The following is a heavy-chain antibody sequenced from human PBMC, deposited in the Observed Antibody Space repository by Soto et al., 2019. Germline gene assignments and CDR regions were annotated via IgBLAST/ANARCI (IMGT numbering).Heavy chain of an antibody. Sequence: GGSLRLSCASSGFTFSSYSMNWVRQAPGEGLEWVSYISSSSSTIYYADSVKGRFTISRDNAKTSLYLQMNSLRDEDTAVYYCARVYGSGSYYNDTLYYYYYGMDVWGQGTRVTVSS. CDR2: ISSSSSTI. J-gene: IGHJ6*02. CDR3: ARVYGSGSYYNDTLYYYYYGMDV. CDR1: GFTFSSYS. V-gene: IGHV3-48*02. D-gene: IGHD3-10*01.